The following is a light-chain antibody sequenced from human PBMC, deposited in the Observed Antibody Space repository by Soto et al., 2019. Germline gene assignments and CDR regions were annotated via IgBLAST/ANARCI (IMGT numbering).Light chain of an antibody. CDR2: GAS. J-gene: IGKJ2*01. Sequence: EIVLTQSPGTLSLSPGEGATLSCRASQSVSSSYLAWYQQKPGQSPRLLIYGASSRATGIPDRFSGSGSGTDFTLTISRLDPEDFAVYYCQQYGTSYTFGQGTKLEIK. V-gene: IGKV3-20*01. CDR3: QQYGTSYT. CDR1: QSVSSSY.